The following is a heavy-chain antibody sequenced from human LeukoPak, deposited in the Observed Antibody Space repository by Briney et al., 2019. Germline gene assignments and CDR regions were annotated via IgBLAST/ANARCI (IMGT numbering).Heavy chain of an antibody. V-gene: IGHV4-61*02. CDR1: GNSISSGDYY. D-gene: IGHD6-13*01. J-gene: IGHJ3*02. CDR3: ARRQQLVGLTRVRAFDI. Sequence: SETLSLTCTVSGNSISSGDYYWSWIRRPAGKGLEWIGRIYTSGSTTYNPSLKSRVTISVDTSKNQFSLKLSSVTAADTAVYYCARRQQLVGLTRVRAFDIWGQGTMVTVSS. CDR2: IYTSGST.